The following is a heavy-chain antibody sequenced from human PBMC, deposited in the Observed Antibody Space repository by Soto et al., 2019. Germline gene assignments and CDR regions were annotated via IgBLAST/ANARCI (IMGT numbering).Heavy chain of an antibody. CDR3: ARVSFVRTTTKYSGYDSDYYYGLDV. CDR2: TYYRSKWYN. Sequence: SQTLSLTCAISGDSVSSNSAAWNWIRQSPSRGLEWLGRTYYRSKWYNDYAVSVKSRITINTDTSKNQFSLQLNSVTPEDTAVYYCARVSFVRTTTKYSGYDSDYYYGLDVWGQGTTVTVSS. V-gene: IGHV6-1*01. J-gene: IGHJ6*02. CDR1: GDSVSSNSAA. D-gene: IGHD5-12*01.